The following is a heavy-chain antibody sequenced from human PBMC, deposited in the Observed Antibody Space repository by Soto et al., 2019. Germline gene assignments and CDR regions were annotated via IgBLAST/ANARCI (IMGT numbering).Heavy chain of an antibody. Sequence: GGSLRLSCAASGFTFSSYAMSWVRQAPGKGLEWVSAISGSGGSTYYADSVKGRFTISRDNSKNTLYLQMNSLRAEDTAVYYCAKGTTYYYGSGSPNYYYYMDVWGKGTTVTVSS. CDR2: ISGSGGST. V-gene: IGHV3-23*01. CDR1: GFTFSSYA. J-gene: IGHJ6*03. D-gene: IGHD3-10*01. CDR3: AKGTTYYYGSGSPNYYYYMDV.